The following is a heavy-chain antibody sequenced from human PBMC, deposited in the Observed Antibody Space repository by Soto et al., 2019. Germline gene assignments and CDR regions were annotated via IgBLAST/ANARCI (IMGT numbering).Heavy chain of an antibody. D-gene: IGHD3-22*01. Sequence: EVQLVETGGGLIQPGGSLRLSCAASGFTVSSNYMSWVRQAPGKGLEWVSVIYSGGSTYYADSVKGRFTISRDNSKNTLYLQMNSLRAEDTAVYYCARSYSDSSAFSSKGYGAFDIWGQGTMVTVSS. CDR1: GFTVSSNY. CDR2: IYSGGST. CDR3: ARSYSDSSAFSSKGYGAFDI. J-gene: IGHJ3*02. V-gene: IGHV3-53*02.